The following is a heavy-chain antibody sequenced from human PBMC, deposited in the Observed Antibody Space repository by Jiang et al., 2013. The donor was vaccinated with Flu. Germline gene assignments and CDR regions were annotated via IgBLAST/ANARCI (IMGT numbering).Heavy chain of an antibody. V-gene: IGHV4-34*01. CDR3: ARGDYYDSSVRDYYYYGMDV. J-gene: IGHJ6*02. CDR1: GGSFSGYY. CDR2: INHSGST. D-gene: IGHD3-22*01. Sequence: LLKPSETLSLTCAVYGGSFSGYYWSWIRQPPGKGLEWIGEINHSGSTNYNPSLKSRVTISVDTSKNQFSLKLSSVTAADTAVYYCARGDYYDSSVRDYYYYGMDVWGQGTTVT.